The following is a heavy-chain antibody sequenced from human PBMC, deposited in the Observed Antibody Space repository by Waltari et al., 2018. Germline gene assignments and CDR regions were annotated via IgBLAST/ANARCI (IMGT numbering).Heavy chain of an antibody. D-gene: IGHD3-22*01. CDR1: GYSCTNYW. J-gene: IGHJ4*02. CDR2: IYPGDSDI. V-gene: IGHV5-51*03. CDR3: AKLNDSNAYYRGFDY. Sequence: EVQLVPSGAEVKKPGESLKISCKSSGYSCTNYWIGGVRQMSGKGLEWMGIIYPGDSDITYSPSFQGQVTISADKSISTAYLQWSSLKASDTAIYYCAKLNDSNAYYRGFDYWGQGTLVTVSS.